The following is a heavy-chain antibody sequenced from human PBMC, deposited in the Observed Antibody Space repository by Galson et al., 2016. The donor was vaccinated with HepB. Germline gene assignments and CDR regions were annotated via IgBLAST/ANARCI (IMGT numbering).Heavy chain of an antibody. CDR2: ISYDGTNK. Sequence: SLRLSCAGSGFTFRSYGIHWVRQAPGKGLEWVAVISYDGTNKYYADSLKGRFTISRDNSKNTLYLQMNSLRAEDTAVYYCAEDAILACGTGVRGHYYGMDVWGQGTTVTVSS. CDR3: AEDAILACGTGVRGHYYGMDV. J-gene: IGHJ6*02. CDR1: GFTFRSYG. D-gene: IGHD3-10*01. V-gene: IGHV3-30*18.